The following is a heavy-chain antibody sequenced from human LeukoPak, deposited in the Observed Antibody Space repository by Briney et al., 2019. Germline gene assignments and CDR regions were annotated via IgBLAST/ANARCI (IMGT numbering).Heavy chain of an antibody. Sequence: ASVKVSCKASGYTFTPYAIHWVRQAPGQGLEWMGWINVGNANTRYSQKFQGRVTITRDTSASTAYIEMSSLRSEDTAVYYCARAYCGGDCYNDYWGQGTLVTVSS. V-gene: IGHV1-3*01. D-gene: IGHD2-21*02. CDR1: GYTFTPYA. CDR2: INVGNANT. CDR3: ARAYCGGDCYNDY. J-gene: IGHJ4*02.